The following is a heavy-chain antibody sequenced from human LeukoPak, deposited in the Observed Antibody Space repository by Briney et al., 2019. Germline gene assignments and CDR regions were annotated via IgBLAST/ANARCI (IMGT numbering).Heavy chain of an antibody. CDR2: ISGSGGST. J-gene: IGHJ6*04. Sequence: GGSLRLSCAASGFTFSGYAMSWVRQAPGKGLEWVSAISGSGGSTYYADSVKGRFTISRDNSKNTLYLQMNSLRAEDTAVYYCAKCISAYYYGSGSYTEYYGMDVWGKGTTVTVSS. CDR1: GFTFSGYA. CDR3: AKCISAYYYGSGSYTEYYGMDV. D-gene: IGHD3-10*01. V-gene: IGHV3-23*01.